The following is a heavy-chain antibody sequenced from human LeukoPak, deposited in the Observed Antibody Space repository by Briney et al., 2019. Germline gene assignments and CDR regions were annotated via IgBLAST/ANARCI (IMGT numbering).Heavy chain of an antibody. CDR3: AKDVIVAFDY. J-gene: IGHJ4*02. CDR1: GFTFSSYG. CDR2: IRYDGSNK. V-gene: IGHV3-30*02. D-gene: IGHD2/OR15-2a*01. Sequence: GGSLRLSCAASGFTFSSYGMHWVRQAPGKGLEWVAFIRYDGSNKYYADSVKGRFTISRDNSKNTLYLQMNSLRAEVTAVYYCAKDVIVAFDYWGQGTLVTVSS.